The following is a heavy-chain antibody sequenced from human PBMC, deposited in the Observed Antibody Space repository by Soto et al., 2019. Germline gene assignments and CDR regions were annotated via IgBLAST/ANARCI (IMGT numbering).Heavy chain of an antibody. CDR2: ISSSSSSI. CDR3: ATLLMTTVTTFNWFDP. CDR1: GFTFSSYS. V-gene: IGHV3-48*01. Sequence: GGSLRLSCAASGFTFSSYSMNWVRQAPGKGLEWVSYISSSSSSIYYADSVKGRFTISRDNAKNSLYLQMNSLRAEDTAVYYCATLLMTTVTTFNWFDPWGQGTLVTVSS. J-gene: IGHJ5*02. D-gene: IGHD4-4*01.